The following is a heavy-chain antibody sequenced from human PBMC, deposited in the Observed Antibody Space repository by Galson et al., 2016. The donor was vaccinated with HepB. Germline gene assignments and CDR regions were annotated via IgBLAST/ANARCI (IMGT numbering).Heavy chain of an antibody. CDR3: ARDVGSTLAARSFDY. D-gene: IGHD6-6*01. CDR2: TYFRSKWYN. CDR1: GDSVPSNTAA. Sequence: CAISGDSVPSNTAAWNWIRQSPSRGLEWLGRTYFRSKWYNDYTMSVKSRVIISPDTSKNQFSLQLNSATPEDTAVYYCARDVGSTLAARSFDYWGQGTLGTVSS. J-gene: IGHJ4*02. V-gene: IGHV6-1*01.